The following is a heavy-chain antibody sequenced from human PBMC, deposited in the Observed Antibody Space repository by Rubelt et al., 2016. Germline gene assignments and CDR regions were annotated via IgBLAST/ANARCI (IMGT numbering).Heavy chain of an antibody. CDR3: VKEKAPFDVFDF. CDR1: GFTFSNYW. Sequence: VQLVESGGELIQPGGSLRLSCAASGFTFSNYWMHWVRQAPGKGLEWVTVIWSDGNNKFYADSVKGRFTSSRVTSKNRLYLEMKSLRAEETAVYYCVKEKAPFDVFDFWRQGTTVTVS. V-gene: IGHV3-33*06. J-gene: IGHJ3*01. CDR2: IWSDGNNK.